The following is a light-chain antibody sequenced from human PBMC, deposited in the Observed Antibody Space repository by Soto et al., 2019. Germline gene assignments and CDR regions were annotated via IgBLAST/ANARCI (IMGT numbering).Light chain of an antibody. CDR2: KAS. CDR1: QSISSW. CDR3: QQYNDYPWT. Sequence: DIQMTQSPSTLSASVGDRVTITCRASQSISSWLAWYQQKPGKAPNLLIYKASTLQSGVPSRFGGGGSGTEFTLTVSSLQPDDFAIYYCQQYNDYPWTFGQGTKVEIK. V-gene: IGKV1-5*03. J-gene: IGKJ1*01.